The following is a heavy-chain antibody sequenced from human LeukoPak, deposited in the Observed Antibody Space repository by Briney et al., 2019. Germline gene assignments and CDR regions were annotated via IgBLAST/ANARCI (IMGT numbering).Heavy chain of an antibody. V-gene: IGHV3-66*04. Sequence: PGGSLRLSCAGSGFSVSNYYMNWVRQAPGKGLEWVSLIRDSGETFYADSVKGRFTISRDNSKNTLYLQMNSLRAEDTAVYYCAKHRAYGSGSYWAYFDYWGQGTLVTVSS. D-gene: IGHD3-10*01. J-gene: IGHJ4*02. CDR3: AKHRAYGSGSYWAYFDY. CDR2: IRDSGET. CDR1: GFSVSNYY.